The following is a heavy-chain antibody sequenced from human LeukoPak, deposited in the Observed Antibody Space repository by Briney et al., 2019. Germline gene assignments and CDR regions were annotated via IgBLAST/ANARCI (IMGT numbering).Heavy chain of an antibody. V-gene: IGHV1-2*02. CDR2: INSNGGGA. J-gene: IGHJ4*02. CDR1: GGTFSSYA. CDR3: TRTRFSHFYDRSGSPSKPFDY. D-gene: IGHD3-22*01. Sequence: ASVKVSCKASGGTFSSYAISWVRQAPGQGFEWMGWINSNGGGAQYAQNFQGRVTMTSDPTINTAYMELSSLRSDDTAVYYCTRTRFSHFYDRSGSPSKPFDYWGQGTLVSVSS.